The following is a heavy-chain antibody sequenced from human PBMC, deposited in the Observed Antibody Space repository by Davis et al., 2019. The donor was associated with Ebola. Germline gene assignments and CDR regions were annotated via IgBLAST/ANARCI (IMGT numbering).Heavy chain of an antibody. V-gene: IGHV4-59*11. CDR1: GGSISSHY. Sequence: PSETLFLTCTVSGGSISSHYWSWIRQPPGKGLEWIGYIYYSGSTNYNPSLKSRVTISVDTSKNQFSLKLSSVTAADTAVYYCAREWGPTVTTYYYYGMDVWGQGTTVTVSS. CDR2: IYYSGST. D-gene: IGHD4-11*01. J-gene: IGHJ6*02. CDR3: AREWGPTVTTYYYYGMDV.